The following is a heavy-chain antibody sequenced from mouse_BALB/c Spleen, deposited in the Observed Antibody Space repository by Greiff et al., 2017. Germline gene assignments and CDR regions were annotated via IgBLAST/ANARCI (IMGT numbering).Heavy chain of an antibody. CDR1: GYSITSGYY. D-gene: IGHD4-1*01. V-gene: IGHV3-6*02. Sequence: EVQVVESGPGLVKPSQSLSLTCSVTGYSITSGYYWTWIRQFPGNKLEWMGYISYDGSNNYNPSLKNRISITRDTSKNQFFLKLNSVTTEDTATYYCARGELGRAWFAYWGQGTLVTVSA. CDR2: ISYDGSN. J-gene: IGHJ3*01. CDR3: ARGELGRAWFAY.